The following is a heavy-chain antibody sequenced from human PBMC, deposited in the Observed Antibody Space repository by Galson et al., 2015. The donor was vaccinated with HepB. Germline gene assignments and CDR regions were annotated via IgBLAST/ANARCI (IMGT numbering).Heavy chain of an antibody. J-gene: IGHJ5*02. CDR3: ARDRYCSSTSCRTSRNNWFDP. Sequence: TLSLTCTVSGGSISSGGYYWSWIRQHPGKGLEWIGYIYYSGSTYYNPSLKSRVTISIDTSKNQFSLKLSSVTAADTAVYYCARDRYCSSTSCRTSRNNWFDPWGQGTLVTVSS. CDR2: IYYSGST. V-gene: IGHV4-31*03. CDR1: GGSISSGGYY. D-gene: IGHD2-2*01.